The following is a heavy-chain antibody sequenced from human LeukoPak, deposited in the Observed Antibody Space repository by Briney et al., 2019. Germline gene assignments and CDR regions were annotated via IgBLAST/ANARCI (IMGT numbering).Heavy chain of an antibody. CDR1: GYTLTELS. J-gene: IGHJ6*03. CDR2: IIPIFNTA. V-gene: IGHV1-2*02. D-gene: IGHD3-16*01. Sequence: EASVKVSCKVSGYTLTELSMHWVRQAPGQGLEWMGEIIPIFNTANYAQKFQGRVTMTRDTSISTAYMELSRLTSDDTAVYYCARDRPSGGYYYYCYMDVWGKGTTVTISS. CDR3: ARDRPSGGYYYYCYMDV.